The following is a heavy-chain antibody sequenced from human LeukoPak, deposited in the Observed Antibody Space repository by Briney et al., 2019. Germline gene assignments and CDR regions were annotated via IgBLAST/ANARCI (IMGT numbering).Heavy chain of an antibody. D-gene: IGHD1-20*01. J-gene: IGHJ4*02. CDR1: GFTFSTYG. Sequence: GALRLSCAASGFTFSTYGMHWVRQAPDKGLEWVAVISDDGSNKHYADSLKGRFTISRDNSKDTLYLQMNSLRPEDTAVYYCARGQYNWNYWGQGTLVSVSS. CDR3: ARGQYNWNY. CDR2: ISDDGSNK. V-gene: IGHV3-30*03.